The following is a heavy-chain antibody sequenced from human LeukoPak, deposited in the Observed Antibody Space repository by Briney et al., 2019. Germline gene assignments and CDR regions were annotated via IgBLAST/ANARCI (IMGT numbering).Heavy chain of an antibody. V-gene: IGHV1-8*01. CDR3: ARAQQLHYYYYYYMVV. D-gene: IGHD6-13*01. Sequence: GASVKVSCTASGYTFTSYDINWVRQATGQGLEWMGWMNTNSGNTGYAQKFQGRVTMTRNTSISTAYLELSSLRSEDTAVYYCARAQQLHYYYYYYMVVRGKGTTVTVSS. J-gene: IGHJ6*03. CDR2: MNTNSGNT. CDR1: GYTFTSYD.